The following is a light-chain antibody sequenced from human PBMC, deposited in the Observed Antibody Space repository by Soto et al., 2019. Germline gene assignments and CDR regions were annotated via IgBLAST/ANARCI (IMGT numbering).Light chain of an antibody. CDR3: HQYGSSPRT. CDR1: QSVSSSY. Sequence: EIVLTQSPGTLSLSPGERATLSCRSSQSVSSSYLAWYQQNPGRAPRLLIYGASSSATGIPYRFSGSGSGKDVTLTISRMEPEEFAVYYCHQYGSSPRTFGQGTKMEI. CDR2: GAS. J-gene: IGKJ2*01. V-gene: IGKV3-20*01.